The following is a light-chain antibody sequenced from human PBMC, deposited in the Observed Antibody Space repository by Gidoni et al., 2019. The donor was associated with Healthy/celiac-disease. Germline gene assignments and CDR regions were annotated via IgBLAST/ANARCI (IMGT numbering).Light chain of an antibody. CDR2: EGS. Sequence: QSALTQPASVCGSPGQSITISCTGTSSDVGGYNLVSWYQQHPGKAPKLMIYEGSKRPSGVSNRFSGSKSGNTASLTISGLQAEDEADYYCCSYAGSSTSHVVFGGGTKLTVL. J-gene: IGLJ2*01. CDR3: CSYAGSSTSHVV. CDR1: SSDVGGYNL. V-gene: IGLV2-23*01.